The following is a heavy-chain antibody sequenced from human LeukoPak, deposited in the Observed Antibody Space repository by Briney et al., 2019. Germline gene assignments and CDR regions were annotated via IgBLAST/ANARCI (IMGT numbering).Heavy chain of an antibody. V-gene: IGHV3-74*01. CDR1: GFTFSSYW. CDR3: ARDGALLRYFDWSPYYYYGMDV. J-gene: IGHJ6*02. Sequence: GGSLRLSCAASGFTFSSYWMHWVRQAPGKGLVWVSRITTDGSSTTYADSVKGRFTISRDNAKNTLYLQMNSLRDEDTAVYYCARDGALLRYFDWSPYYYYGMDVWGQGTTVTVSS. D-gene: IGHD3-9*01. CDR2: ITTDGSST.